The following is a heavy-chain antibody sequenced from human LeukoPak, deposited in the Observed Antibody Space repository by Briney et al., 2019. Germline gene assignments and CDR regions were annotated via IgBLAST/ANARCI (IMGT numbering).Heavy chain of an antibody. J-gene: IGHJ4*02. D-gene: IGHD1-26*01. CDR3: ARGTRGSYWSY. V-gene: IGHV3-21*01. CDR2: ISSSSSYI. CDR1: GFTFSSYS. Sequence: GGSLRLSCAASGFTFSSYSMNWFRQAPGKGLEWVSSISSSSSYIYYADSVKGRFTISRDNAKNSLYLQMNSLRAEATAVYSCARGTRGSYWSYWGQGTLVTVSS.